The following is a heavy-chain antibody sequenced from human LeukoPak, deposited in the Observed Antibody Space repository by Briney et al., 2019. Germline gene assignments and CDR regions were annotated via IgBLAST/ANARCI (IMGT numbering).Heavy chain of an antibody. CDR3: ARVEGP. CDR2: ISSSSSYT. CDR1: GFTFSSYT. J-gene: IGHJ4*02. V-gene: IGHV3-21*01. Sequence: GGSLTLSCAGSGFTFSSYTMSWVRQAPGKGLEWISSISSSSSYTYYADPAKGRFTISRDNTKRSLVLQMNSLRAEDTAVYYCARVEGPWGQGTLVTVSS.